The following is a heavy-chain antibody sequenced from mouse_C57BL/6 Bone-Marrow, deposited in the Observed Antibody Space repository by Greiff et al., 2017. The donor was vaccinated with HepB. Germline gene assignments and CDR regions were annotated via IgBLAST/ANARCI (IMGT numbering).Heavy chain of an antibody. Sequence: QVQLKESGPGLVQPSQSLSITCTVSGFSLTSYGVHWVRQSPGKGLEWLGVIWSGGSTDYNAAFIYRLSISKDNSKSQIFFKMNSLQADDTAIYYCARRGCPGYFDVWGTGTTVTVSA. CDR2: IWSGGST. CDR1: GFSLTSYG. V-gene: IGHV2-2*01. J-gene: IGHJ1*03. CDR3: ARRGCPGYFDV. D-gene: IGHD3-3*01.